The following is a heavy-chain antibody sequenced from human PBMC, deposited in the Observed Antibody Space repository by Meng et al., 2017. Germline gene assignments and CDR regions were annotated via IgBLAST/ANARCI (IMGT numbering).Heavy chain of an antibody. CDR2: ISSSGSTI. CDR1: GFTFSSYE. Sequence: GESLKISCAASGFTFSSYEMNWVRQAPGKGLEWVSCISSSGSTIYYADSVKGRFTISRDNAKNSLYLQMNSLRAEDTAVYYCARVVYDFWSGSWWKVQVSPTRYGMDVWGQGTTVTVSS. D-gene: IGHD3-3*01. V-gene: IGHV3-48*03. J-gene: IGHJ6*02. CDR3: ARVVYDFWSGSWWKVQVSPTRYGMDV.